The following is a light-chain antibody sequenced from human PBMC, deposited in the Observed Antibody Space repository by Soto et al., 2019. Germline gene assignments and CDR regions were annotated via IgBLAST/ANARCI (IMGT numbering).Light chain of an antibody. J-gene: IGKJ5*01. V-gene: IGKV3-15*01. CDR1: QGIGNT. CDR3: QQANSFPIT. CDR2: AAS. Sequence: EIVITQSPATLSVSPGEGATLSCRASQGIGNTLAWYQQKPGQTPRLLIYAASIRATGVPARFSGSGSGTDFTLTISSLQPEDFATYYCQQANSFPITFGQGTRLEIK.